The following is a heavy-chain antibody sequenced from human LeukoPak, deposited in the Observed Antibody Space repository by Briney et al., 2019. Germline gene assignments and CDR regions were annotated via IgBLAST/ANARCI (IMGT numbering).Heavy chain of an antibody. D-gene: IGHD2-2*01. CDR3: ASRGGYCSRTSCRYYYYYMDV. CDR1: GGSFSGYY. Sequence: SETLSLTCAVHGGSFSGYYWSWIRQPPGKGLEWIGEINHSGSTNYNPSLKSRVTISVDTSKNQFSLKLSSVTAADTAVYYCASRGGYCSRTSCRYYYYYMDVWGKGTTVTVSS. CDR2: INHSGST. J-gene: IGHJ6*03. V-gene: IGHV4-34*01.